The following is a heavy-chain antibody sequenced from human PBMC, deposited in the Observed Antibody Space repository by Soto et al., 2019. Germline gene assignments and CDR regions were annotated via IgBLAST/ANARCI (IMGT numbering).Heavy chain of an antibody. V-gene: IGHV5-10-1*01. Sequence: GESLKISCKGSGYSVTSYWISWVRQMPGKGLEWMGRIDPSDSYTNYSPSFQGHVTISADKSISTAYLQWSSLKASDTAMYYCARQGCSSTSCYVARDYYGMDVWGQGTTVTVSS. D-gene: IGHD2-2*01. J-gene: IGHJ6*02. CDR1: GYSVTSYW. CDR3: ARQGCSSTSCYVARDYYGMDV. CDR2: IDPSDSYT.